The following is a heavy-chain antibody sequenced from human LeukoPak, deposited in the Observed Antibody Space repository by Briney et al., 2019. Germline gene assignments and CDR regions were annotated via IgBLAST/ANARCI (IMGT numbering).Heavy chain of an antibody. D-gene: IGHD3-22*01. V-gene: IGHV4-59*08. CDR2: IYYSGST. J-gene: IGHJ2*01. CDR3: ARHDMYYYDSSGYYPRYWYFDL. CDR1: GGSISSYY. Sequence: SETLSLTCTVSGGSISSYYWSWIRQPPGKGLEWIGYIYYSGSTNYNPSLKSRVTISVDTSKNQFSLKLSSVTAADTAVYYCARHDMYYYDSSGYYPRYWYFDLWGRGTLVTVSS.